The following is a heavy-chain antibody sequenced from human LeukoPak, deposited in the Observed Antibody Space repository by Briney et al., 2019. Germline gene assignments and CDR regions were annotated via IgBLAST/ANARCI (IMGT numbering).Heavy chain of an antibody. CDR1: GGSFSGYY. CDR2: INHSGST. Sequence: SETLSLTCAAYGGSFSGYYWSWIPQTPGKGLEWIGEINHSGSTNYNPSLKSRVTISVDTSKNQFSLKLSSVTAADTAVYYCARVLLSDSSGYYGIDYWGQGTLVTVSS. CDR3: ARVLLSDSSGYYGIDY. V-gene: IGHV4-34*01. J-gene: IGHJ4*02. D-gene: IGHD3-22*01.